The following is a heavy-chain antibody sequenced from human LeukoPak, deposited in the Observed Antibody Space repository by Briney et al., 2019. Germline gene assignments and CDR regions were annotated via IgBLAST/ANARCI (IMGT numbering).Heavy chain of an antibody. Sequence: GASVKVSCKASGYTFTSYFMHWVRQAPGQGLEWMGWINPNSGGTNYAQKFQGRVTLTRDTSISTAYMELSRLRSDDTAKYYCAKAGDYYDSSGFRGIDFWGQGTLATVSS. CDR3: AKAGDYYDSSGFRGIDF. CDR1: GYTFTSYF. V-gene: IGHV1-2*02. D-gene: IGHD3-22*01. J-gene: IGHJ4*02. CDR2: INPNSGGT.